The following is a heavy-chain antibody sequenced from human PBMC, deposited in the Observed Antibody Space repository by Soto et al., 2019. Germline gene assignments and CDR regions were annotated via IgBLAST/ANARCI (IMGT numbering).Heavy chain of an antibody. CDR3: ARDYVSPRGMDV. CDR2: IIPIFGTS. Sequence: SVKVSCKASGGTFRNYAISWVRQAPGQGLEWMGGIIPIFGTSNYAQRFQGRVTITADESMTIAYMELSGLTSEDTAMYYWARDYVSPRGMDVWGQGTTVTVSS. D-gene: IGHD3-16*01. J-gene: IGHJ6*02. CDR1: GGTFRNYA. V-gene: IGHV1-69*13.